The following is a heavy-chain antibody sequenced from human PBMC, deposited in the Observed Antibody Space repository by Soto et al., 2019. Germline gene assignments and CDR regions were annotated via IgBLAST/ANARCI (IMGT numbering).Heavy chain of an antibody. CDR1: GHTLTGTY. Sequence: ASVKVSCKASGHTLTGTYMHWVRQAPGQGLEWMGWINPKTGGTNYVQKFQGRVTMTRDTSITTAYMELSRLRSDDTAVYYCARDVVGSDYFDSWGQGTLVTVSS. J-gene: IGHJ4*02. CDR3: ARDVVGSDYFDS. D-gene: IGHD1-26*01. CDR2: INPKTGGT. V-gene: IGHV1-2*02.